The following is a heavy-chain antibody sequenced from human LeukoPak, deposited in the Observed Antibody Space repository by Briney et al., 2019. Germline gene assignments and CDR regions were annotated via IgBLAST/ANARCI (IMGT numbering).Heavy chain of an antibody. Sequence: PSQTLSLTCTVSGGSISSGSYYWSWIRQPAGKGLEWIGRIYTSGSTNYNPSLKSRVTISVDTSKNQFSLKLSSVTAADTAVYYCARGDIYIDYWGQGTLVTVSS. J-gene: IGHJ4*02. CDR3: ARGDIYIDY. V-gene: IGHV4-61*02. D-gene: IGHD2-15*01. CDR1: GGSISSGSYY. CDR2: IYTSGST.